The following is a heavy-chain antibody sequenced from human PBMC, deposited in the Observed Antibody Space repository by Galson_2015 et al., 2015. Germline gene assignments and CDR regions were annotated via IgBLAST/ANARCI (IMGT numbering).Heavy chain of an antibody. J-gene: IGHJ3*02. CDR2: ISAYNGNT. D-gene: IGHD3-22*01. CDR3: AREAYYNSSGYSRDAFDI. CDR1: GYTFTSYG. Sequence: SVKVSCKASGYTFTSYGISWVRQAPGQGLEWMGWISAYNGNTNYAQKLQGRVTMTTDTSTSTAYMELRSLRSDDTAVYYCAREAYYNSSGYSRDAFDIWGQGTMVTVSS. V-gene: IGHV1-18*04.